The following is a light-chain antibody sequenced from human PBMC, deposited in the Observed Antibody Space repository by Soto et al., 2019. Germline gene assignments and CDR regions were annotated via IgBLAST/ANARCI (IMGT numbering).Light chain of an antibody. J-gene: IGKJ1*01. CDR1: QSIGSW. Sequence: IQMTQSPSTLSASVGDRVTITCWASQSIGSWLAWHQQKPGKAPKLLIFDGTYLESGVPSRFSGSGSGTEFTLTISSLQPDDSATYYCQQYNSYPWTFGQGTKVDIK. V-gene: IGKV1-5*01. CDR2: DGT. CDR3: QQYNSYPWT.